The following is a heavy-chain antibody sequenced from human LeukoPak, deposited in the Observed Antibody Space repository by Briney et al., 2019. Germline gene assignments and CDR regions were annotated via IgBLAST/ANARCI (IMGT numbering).Heavy chain of an antibody. D-gene: IGHD3-10*01. CDR1: GYSFTSYW. Sequence: GESLKISCKGSGYSFTSYWIGWVRQMPGKGLEWMGIIYPGDSDTRYSPSFQGQVTISADKSISTAYLQWSSLKASDTAMYYCARQKGDYYGSSPYYYYMDVWGKGTTVTVSS. J-gene: IGHJ6*03. CDR3: ARQKGDYYGSSPYYYYMDV. CDR2: IYPGDSDT. V-gene: IGHV5-51*01.